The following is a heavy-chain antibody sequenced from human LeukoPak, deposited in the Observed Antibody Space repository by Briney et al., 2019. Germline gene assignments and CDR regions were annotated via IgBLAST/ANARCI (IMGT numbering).Heavy chain of an antibody. Sequence: GGSLRLSCAASGFTFSSYSINWVRQAPGKGLEWVSSISSGSTIYYADSVKGRFTISRDSAKNSLYLQMNSLRAEDTAVYYCAREGRPYGGFGLDYWGQGTLVTVSS. CDR2: ISSGSTI. CDR3: AREGRPYGGFGLDY. CDR1: GFTFSSYS. V-gene: IGHV3-21*04. D-gene: IGHD4-23*01. J-gene: IGHJ4*02.